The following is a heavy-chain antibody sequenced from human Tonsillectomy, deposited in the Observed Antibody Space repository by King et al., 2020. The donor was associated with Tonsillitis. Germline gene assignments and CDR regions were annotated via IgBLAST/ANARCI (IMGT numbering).Heavy chain of an antibody. D-gene: IGHD1-26*01. J-gene: IGHJ4*02. CDR3: ARSVSGSFDY. Sequence: QLQESGPGVVKPSETLSLTCTVSGGSISSSDHYWAWIRQPPGKGLEWIGDMSYSGTILYNPSLKSRVTISGGTSGNPFSLKLSSVTAADTAVYFCARSVSGSFDYWGQGALVTVSS. CDR2: MSYSGTI. V-gene: IGHV4-39*01. CDR1: GGSISSSDHY.